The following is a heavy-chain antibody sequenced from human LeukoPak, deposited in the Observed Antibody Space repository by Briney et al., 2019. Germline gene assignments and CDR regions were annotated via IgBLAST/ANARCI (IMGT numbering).Heavy chain of an antibody. V-gene: IGHV3-7*02. CDR3: ALLKGGDF. CDR1: GFTFSRYW. CDR2: IKQDGSEK. J-gene: IGHJ3*01. D-gene: IGHD3-16*01. Sequence: AGGSLRLSCAASGFTFSRYWMSWVRQAPGKGLEWVANIKQDGSEKYYVDSVEGRFTISRDNAKNSVYLQMNSLRDEDTAVYYCALLKGGDFWGHGTRCSVSS.